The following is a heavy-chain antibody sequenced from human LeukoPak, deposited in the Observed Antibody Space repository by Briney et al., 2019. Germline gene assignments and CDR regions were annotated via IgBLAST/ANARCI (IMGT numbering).Heavy chain of an antibody. Sequence: GRSLRLSCAASGFTFSSYGMHWVRQAPGKGLEWVAVISYDGSNKYYADSVKGRFTISRDNSKNTLYLQMNSLRAEDTAVYYCAKVSYSYGMAYYYYGMDVWGQGTTVTVSS. D-gene: IGHD5-18*01. J-gene: IGHJ6*02. CDR2: ISYDGSNK. V-gene: IGHV3-30*18. CDR1: GFTFSSYG. CDR3: AKVSYSYGMAYYYYGMDV.